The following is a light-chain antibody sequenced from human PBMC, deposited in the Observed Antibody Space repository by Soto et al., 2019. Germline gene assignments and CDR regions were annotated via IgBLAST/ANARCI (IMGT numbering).Light chain of an antibody. V-gene: IGLV2-23*01. CDR1: SSDVGGYNL. CDR3: CSYAAGSTPVL. CDR2: EGT. Sequence: QSVLTQPASVSGSPGQSITIPCTGTSSDVGGYNLVSWFQQHPGKAPKLLIYEGTKRPSGVSNRFAGSKSGNTASLTISGRQAEDEADYYCCSYAAGSTPVLFGGGTKLTVL. J-gene: IGLJ2*01.